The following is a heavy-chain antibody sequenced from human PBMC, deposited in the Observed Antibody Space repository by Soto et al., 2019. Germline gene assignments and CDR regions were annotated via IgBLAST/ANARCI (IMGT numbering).Heavy chain of an antibody. CDR3: ARGRASGSYYLLDY. J-gene: IGHJ4*02. V-gene: IGHV1-8*01. CDR2: INPNSGNI. CDR1: GDTLTTYD. D-gene: IGHD3-10*01. Sequence: ASVKVSCKASGDTLTTYDINWVRQATGHGLEWMGWINPNSGNIGYAQRFQGRVTMTRDTAIRTAYMEVSSLRSDDTAVYYCARGRASGSYYLLDYWGQGTLVTVSS.